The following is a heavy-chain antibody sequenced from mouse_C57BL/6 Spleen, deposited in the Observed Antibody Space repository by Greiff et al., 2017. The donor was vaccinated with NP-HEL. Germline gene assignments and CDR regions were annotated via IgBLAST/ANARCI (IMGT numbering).Heavy chain of an antibody. CDR2: INYDGSST. CDR3: AREGLPYYFDY. Sequence: EVQLVESEGGLVQPGSSMKLSCTASGFTFSDYYMAWVRQVPEKGLEWVANINYDGSSTYYLDSLKSRFIISRDNAKNILYLQMSSLKSEDAATYYCAREGLPYYFDYWGQGTTLTVSS. D-gene: IGHD2-2*01. V-gene: IGHV5-16*01. CDR1: GFTFSDYY. J-gene: IGHJ2*01.